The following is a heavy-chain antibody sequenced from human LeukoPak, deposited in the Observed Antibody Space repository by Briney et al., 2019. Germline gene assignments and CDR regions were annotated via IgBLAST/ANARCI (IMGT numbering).Heavy chain of an antibody. J-gene: IGHJ6*02. D-gene: IGHD1-26*01. CDR3: ARDRRSLYYYYYGMDV. V-gene: IGHV4-61*01. Sequence: SETLSLTCTVSGGSVSSGSYYWSWTRQPPGKGLEWIGYIYYSGSTNYNPSLKSRVTISVDTSKNQFSLKLSSVTAADTAVYYCARDRRSLYYYYYGMDVWGQGTTVTVSS. CDR2: IYYSGST. CDR1: GGSVSSGSYY.